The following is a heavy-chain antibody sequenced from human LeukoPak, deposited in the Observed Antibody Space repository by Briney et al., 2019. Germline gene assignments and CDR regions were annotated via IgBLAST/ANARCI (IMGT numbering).Heavy chain of an antibody. CDR2: IIPIFGTA. D-gene: IGHD3-10*01. V-gene: IGHV1-69*06. Sequence: SVKVSCKASGYTFTSYYMHWVRQAPGQGLEWMGGIIPIFGTANYAQKFQGRVTITADKSTSTAYMELSSLRSEDTAVYYCARSSDYGSGSFFDYWGQGTLVTVSS. CDR3: ARSSDYGSGSFFDY. J-gene: IGHJ4*02. CDR1: GYTFTSYY.